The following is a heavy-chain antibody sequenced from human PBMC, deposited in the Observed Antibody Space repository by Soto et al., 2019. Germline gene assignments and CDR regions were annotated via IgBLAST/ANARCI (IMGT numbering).Heavy chain of an antibody. V-gene: IGHV3-30*18. CDR3: AKDLICSSPLLWFGELSNPQSLCVEDYYYYGMDV. J-gene: IGHJ6*02. D-gene: IGHD3-10*01. Sequence: GGSLRLSCAASGFTFSSYGMHWVRQAPGKGLEWVAVISYDGSNKYYADSVKGRFTISRDNSKNTLYLQMNSLRAEDTALVYWAKDLICSSPLLWFGELSNPQSLCVEDYYYYGMDVWGQGTTVTVSS. CDR2: ISYDGSNK. CDR1: GFTFSSYG.